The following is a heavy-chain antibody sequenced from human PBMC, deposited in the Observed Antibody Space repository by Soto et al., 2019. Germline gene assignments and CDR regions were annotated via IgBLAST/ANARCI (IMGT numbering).Heavy chain of an antibody. D-gene: IGHD1-1*01. CDR2: IYYTGTT. Sequence: WTWIRQHPGKGLEWIGYIYYTGTTYYNPSLKSRPTISVDTSENHFSLELTSVTAADTAIYFCASGHDAYKVRYWGQGTLVTVS. CDR3: ASGHDAYKVRY. V-gene: IGHV4-31*02. J-gene: IGHJ4*02.